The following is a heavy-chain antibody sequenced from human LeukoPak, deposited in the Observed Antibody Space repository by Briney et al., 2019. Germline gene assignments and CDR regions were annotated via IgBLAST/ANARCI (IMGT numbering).Heavy chain of an antibody. CDR2: IYYSGST. Sequence: PSETLSLTCTVSGGYISSYYWSWLRQPPGKGLEWIGYIYYSGSTNYNPSLKSRVTISVDTSKNQFSLKLSSVTAADTAVYYCARHSGSYYDPWSDAFDIWGQGTLVTVSS. CDR3: ARHSGSYYDPWSDAFDI. CDR1: GGYISSYY. D-gene: IGHD1-26*01. V-gene: IGHV4-59*01. J-gene: IGHJ3*02.